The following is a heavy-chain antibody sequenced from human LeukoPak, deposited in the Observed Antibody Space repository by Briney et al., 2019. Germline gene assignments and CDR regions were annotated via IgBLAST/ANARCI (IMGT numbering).Heavy chain of an antibody. Sequence: PGGSLRLSCAASEFTFSSYRMSWVRQAPGKGLEWVANIKQDGSEKYYVDSVKGRFTISRDNAKNSLYLQMNSLRAEDTAVYYCARDLGPGQYYYYYIDVWGKGTTVTVSS. CDR3: ARDLGPGQYYYYYIDV. CDR1: EFTFSSYR. CDR2: IKQDGSEK. J-gene: IGHJ6*03. V-gene: IGHV3-7*01.